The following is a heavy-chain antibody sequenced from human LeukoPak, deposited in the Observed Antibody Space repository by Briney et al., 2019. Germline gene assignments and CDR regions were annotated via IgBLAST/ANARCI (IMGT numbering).Heavy chain of an antibody. Sequence: SVKVSCKASGGTFSSYAISWVRQAPGQGLEWMGRIIPIFGTANYAQKFQGRVTITADKSTSTAYMELSSLRSEDTAVYYCASCWYYDSSGYYHLGYWGKGTLVTVSS. V-gene: IGHV1-69*06. CDR2: IIPIFGTA. D-gene: IGHD3-22*01. CDR3: ASCWYYDSSGYYHLGY. CDR1: GGTFSSYA. J-gene: IGHJ4*02.